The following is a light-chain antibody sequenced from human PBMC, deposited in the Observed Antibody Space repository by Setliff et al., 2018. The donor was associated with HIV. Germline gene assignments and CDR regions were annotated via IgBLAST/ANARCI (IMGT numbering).Light chain of an antibody. CDR2: DVT. J-gene: IGLJ1*01. Sequence: QSALTQPRSVSGSPGQSVTFSCSGSSSDIGTYDYVSWYQQHPGKAPKLMIYDVTRRPSGVPDRFSGSKSGNTASLTISGLQAEDEAYYYCCSYAGSYTYGFGTGTKV. CDR3: CSYAGSYTYG. CDR1: SSDIGTYDY. V-gene: IGLV2-11*01.